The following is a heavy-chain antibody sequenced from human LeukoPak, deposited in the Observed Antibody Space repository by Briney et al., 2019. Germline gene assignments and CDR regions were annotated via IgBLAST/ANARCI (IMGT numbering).Heavy chain of an antibody. J-gene: IGHJ4*02. Sequence: SETLSLTCTVSGGSMSTYYWSWIRQPPGKELEWIGYIYYSGSTNYNPSLKSRVTISVDTSKNQFSLKLSSVTAADTAVSYCARSGTKTNGFDHWGQGTLVTVSS. V-gene: IGHV4-59*01. D-gene: IGHD2-8*01. CDR1: GGSMSTYY. CDR2: IYYSGST. CDR3: ARSGTKTNGFDH.